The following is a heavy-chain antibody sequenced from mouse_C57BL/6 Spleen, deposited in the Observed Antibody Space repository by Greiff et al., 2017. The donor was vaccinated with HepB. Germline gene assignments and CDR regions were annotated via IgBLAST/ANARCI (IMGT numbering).Heavy chain of an antibody. CDR3: ARAAYYSLHWYFDV. Sequence: EVQLVESEGGLVQPGSSMKLSCTASGFTFSDYYMAWVRQVPEKGLEWVANINYDGSSTYYLDSLKSRFIISRDNAKNILYLQMSSLKSEDTATYYCARAAYYSLHWYFDVWGTGTTVTVSS. J-gene: IGHJ1*03. V-gene: IGHV5-16*01. CDR2: INYDGSST. D-gene: IGHD2-12*01. CDR1: GFTFSDYY.